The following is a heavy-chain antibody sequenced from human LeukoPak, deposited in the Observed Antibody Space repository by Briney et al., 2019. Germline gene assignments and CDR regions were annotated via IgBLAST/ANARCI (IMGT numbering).Heavy chain of an antibody. V-gene: IGHV3-23*01. CDR1: GFMFSNFA. J-gene: IGHJ4*02. CDR3: AKDQGQAVVPRRFDN. Sequence: GGSLRLSSAASGFMFSNFAMSWVRQAPGKGLEWVSTIYYSGGNTYSADSVKGRFTISRDNAKNTLYLQMNSLRAEDTAVYYCAKDQGQAVVPRRFDNWGQGTLVTVSS. D-gene: IGHD2-2*01. CDR2: IYYSGGNT.